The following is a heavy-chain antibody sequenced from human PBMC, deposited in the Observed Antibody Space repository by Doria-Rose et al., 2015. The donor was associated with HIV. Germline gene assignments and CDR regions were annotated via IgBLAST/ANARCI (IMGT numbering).Heavy chain of an antibody. CDR2: INAGNGNT. CDR3: ARGDYYDSSGYYPMNAFDI. J-gene: IGHJ3*02. Sequence: APGQRLEWMGWINAGNGNTKYSQKFQGRVTITRDTSESTAYMELSSLRSEDTAVYYCARGDYYDSSGYYPMNAFDIWGQGTMVTVSS. D-gene: IGHD3-22*01. V-gene: IGHV1-3*01.